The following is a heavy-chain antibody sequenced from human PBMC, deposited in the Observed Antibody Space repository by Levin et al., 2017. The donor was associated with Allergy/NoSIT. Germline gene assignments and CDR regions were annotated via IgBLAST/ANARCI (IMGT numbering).Heavy chain of an antibody. CDR1: GFTFSSYA. J-gene: IGHJ4*02. Sequence: LSLTCAASGFTFSSYAMSWVRQAPGKGLEWVSAISGSGGSTYYADSVKGRFTISRDNSKNTLYLQMNSLRAEDTAVYYCAKLEYDFWSGYCDYWGQGTLVTVSS. D-gene: IGHD3-3*01. CDR2: ISGSGGST. V-gene: IGHV3-23*01. CDR3: AKLEYDFWSGYCDY.